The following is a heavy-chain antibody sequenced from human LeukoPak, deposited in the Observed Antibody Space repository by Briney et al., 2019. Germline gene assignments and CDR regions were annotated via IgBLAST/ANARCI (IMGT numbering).Heavy chain of an antibody. CDR3: ARSDKDGRNYGMDV. V-gene: IGHV1-2*04. CDR2: INPNSGGT. CDR1: GYTFTGYY. J-gene: IGHJ6*02. D-gene: IGHD3-9*01. Sequence: ASVKVSCKASGYTFTGYYMHWVRQAPGQGLEWMGWINPNSGGTNYAQKFQGWVTMTRDTSISTAYMEPSRLRSDDTAVYYCARSDKDGRNYGMDVWGQGTTVTVSS.